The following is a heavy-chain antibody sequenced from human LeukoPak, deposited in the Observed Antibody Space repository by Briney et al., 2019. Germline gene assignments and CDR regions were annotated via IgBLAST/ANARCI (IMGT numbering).Heavy chain of an antibody. V-gene: IGHV4-31*03. CDR3: ARSPNCSGGSCYPNAFDI. CDR1: GGSISSGGYY. D-gene: IGHD2-15*01. Sequence: SETLSLTCTVSGGSISSGGYYWSWIRQHPGKGLEWIGYIYYSGSTYYNPSLKSRVTISVDTSKNQFSLKLSSVTAADTAAYYCARSPNCSGGSCYPNAFDIWGQGTMVTVSS. CDR2: IYYSGST. J-gene: IGHJ3*02.